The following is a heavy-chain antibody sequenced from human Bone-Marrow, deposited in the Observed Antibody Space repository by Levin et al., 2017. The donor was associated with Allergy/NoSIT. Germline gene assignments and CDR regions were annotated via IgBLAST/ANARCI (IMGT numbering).Heavy chain of an antibody. J-gene: IGHJ4*02. CDR1: GFTFSSYG. D-gene: IGHD3-3*01. Sequence: GESLKISCAASGFTFSSYGMHWVRQAPGKGLEWVAVISYDGSNKYYADSVKGRFTISRDNSKNTLYLQMNSLRAEDTAVYYCAKDSPVLSGSIDYWGQGTLVTVSS. CDR3: AKDSPVLSGSIDY. CDR2: ISYDGSNK. V-gene: IGHV3-30*18.